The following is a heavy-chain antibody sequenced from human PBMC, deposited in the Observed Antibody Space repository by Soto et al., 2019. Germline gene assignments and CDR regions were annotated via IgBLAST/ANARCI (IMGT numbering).Heavy chain of an antibody. CDR1: GFTVSNNY. V-gene: IGHV3-53*01. CDR3: APQRGGGGY. CDR2: IYSGGYT. D-gene: IGHD6-25*01. Sequence: EVQLVESGGGLIQPGGSLRLSCAVSGFTVSNNYMSWVRQAPGKGLEGVSVIYSGGYTAYGDSVKGRFTISRDNSKNTLYLKRTGRGAADPAVYYCAPQRGGGGYWGQGTLVTVSS. J-gene: IGHJ4*02.